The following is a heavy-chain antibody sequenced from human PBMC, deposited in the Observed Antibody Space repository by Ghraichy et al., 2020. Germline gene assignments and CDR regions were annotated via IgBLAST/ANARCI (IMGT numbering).Heavy chain of an antibody. Sequence: GSLRLSCAASGFSISGSHMHWVRQASGKGLEWVGHIRSRVDNYAAAYGASVEGRFTITRDESENKVFLQMHSLKIEDTAVYYCTRQTDSCHDYWGQGTQVTVSS. V-gene: IGHV3-73*01. CDR1: GFSISGSH. J-gene: IGHJ4*02. D-gene: IGHD2-2*01. CDR3: TRQTDSCHDY. CDR2: IRSRVDNYAA.